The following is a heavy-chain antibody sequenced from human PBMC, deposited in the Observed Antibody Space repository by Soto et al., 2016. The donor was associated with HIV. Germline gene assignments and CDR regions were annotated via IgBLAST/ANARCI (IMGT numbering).Heavy chain of an antibody. CDR2: IIPIFGTA. CDR1: GGTFSSYA. J-gene: IGHJ3*02. D-gene: IGHD6-13*01. Sequence: QVQLVQSGAEVKKPGSSVKVSCKASGGTFSSYAISWVRQAPGQGLEWMGGIIPIFGTANYAQKFQGRVTITADESTSTAYMELSSLRSEDTAVYHCARDRGIAAAAHGAFDIWGQGTMVTVSS. CDR3: ARDRGIAAAAHGAFDI. V-gene: IGHV1-69*13.